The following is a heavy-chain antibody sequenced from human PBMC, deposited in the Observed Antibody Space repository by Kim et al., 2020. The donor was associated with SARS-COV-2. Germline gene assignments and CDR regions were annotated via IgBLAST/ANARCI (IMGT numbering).Heavy chain of an antibody. J-gene: IGHJ6*02. CDR3: ARERDIVATIFFAGHYYGMDV. CDR2: INPNSGGT. V-gene: IGHV1-2*02. CDR1: GYTFTGYY. D-gene: IGHD5-12*01. Sequence: ASVKVSCKASGYTFTGYYMHWVRQAPGQGLEWMGWINPNSGGTNYAQKFQGRVTMTRDTSISTAYMELSRLRSDDTAVYYCARERDIVATIFFAGHYYGMDVWGQGTTVTVSS.